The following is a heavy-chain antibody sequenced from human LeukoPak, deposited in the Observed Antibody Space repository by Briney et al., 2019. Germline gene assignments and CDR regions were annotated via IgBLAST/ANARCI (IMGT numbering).Heavy chain of an antibody. CDR2: ISSSSAYI. CDR1: GFTFIAYS. CDR3: ARENFYDSSGYDAFDI. J-gene: IGHJ3*02. V-gene: IGHV3-21*01. D-gene: IGHD3-22*01. Sequence: GGSLRLSCAASGFTFIAYSMNWVRQAPGKGLEWVSSISSSSAYIYYADSVEGRFTVSRDNAKNSLYLQMNSLRAEDTAVYYCARENFYDSSGYDAFDIWGQGTMVTVSS.